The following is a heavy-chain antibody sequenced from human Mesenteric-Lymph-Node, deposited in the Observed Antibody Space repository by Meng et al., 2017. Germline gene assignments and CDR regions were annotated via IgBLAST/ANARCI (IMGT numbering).Heavy chain of an antibody. Sequence: GESLKISCAASGFSVSSDYMSWVRQAPGKGLEWVSVIYGGGRTGYAESVKGRFTISRDNSKNTLYLQINSLRAEDTAVYYCARDRGGANWYFALWGRGTLV. D-gene: IGHD3-16*01. CDR2: IYGGGRT. CDR1: GFSVSSDY. CDR3: ARDRGGANWYFAL. V-gene: IGHV3-53*01. J-gene: IGHJ2*01.